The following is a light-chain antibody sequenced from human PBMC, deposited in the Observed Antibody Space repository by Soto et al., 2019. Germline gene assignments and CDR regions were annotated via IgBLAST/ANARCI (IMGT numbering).Light chain of an antibody. CDR3: QQYYSTLT. CDR2: WAS. CDR1: QSLLYSSNNKDY. V-gene: IGKV4-1*01. Sequence: SLAVSLGERATINCKSSQSLLYSSNNKDYLAWYQQKPGQPPKLLIYWASTRESGVPDRFSGSGSGTDFTLTISSLQAEDVAVYYCQQYYSTLTFGGGTKLEIK. J-gene: IGKJ4*01.